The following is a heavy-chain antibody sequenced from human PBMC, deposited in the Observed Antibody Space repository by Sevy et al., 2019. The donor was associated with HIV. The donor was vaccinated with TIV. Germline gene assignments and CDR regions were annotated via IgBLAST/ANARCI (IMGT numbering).Heavy chain of an antibody. CDR3: AKDYLNGYGDYVYYYGMDV. V-gene: IGHV3-30*18. CDR2: ISYDGSNK. D-gene: IGHD4-17*01. J-gene: IGHJ6*02. CDR1: GFTFSSYG. Sequence: GGSLRLSCAASGFTFSSYGMHWVRQAPGKGLEWVAVISYDGSNKYYADSVKGRLTISRDNSKNTLYLQMNSLRAEDTAVYYCAKDYLNGYGDYVYYYGMDVWGQGTTVTVSS.